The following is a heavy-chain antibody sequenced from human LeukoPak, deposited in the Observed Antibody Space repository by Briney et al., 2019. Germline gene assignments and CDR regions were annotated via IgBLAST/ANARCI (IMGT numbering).Heavy chain of an antibody. J-gene: IGHJ4*02. CDR3: AKDLGRGYGSSWQSFDY. CDR2: ISGSGGST. D-gene: IGHD6-13*01. CDR1: GFTFSSYG. V-gene: IGHV3-23*01. Sequence: GGSLRLSCAASGFTFSSYGMSWVRQAPGKGPEWVSAISGSGGSTYYADSVKGRFTISRDNSKNTLYLQMNSLRAEDTAVYYCAKDLGRGYGSSWQSFDYWGQGTLVTVSS.